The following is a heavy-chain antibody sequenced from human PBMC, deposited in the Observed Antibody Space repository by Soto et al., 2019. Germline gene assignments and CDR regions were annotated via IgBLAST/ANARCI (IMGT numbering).Heavy chain of an antibody. CDR3: ATVTNSGYYYMDV. J-gene: IGHJ6*03. D-gene: IGHD1-1*01. Sequence: QVQLQQWGAGLLKPSETLSLTCAVYGGSFSGYYWSWIRQPPGKGLEWIGEINHSGSTNYNPSLKSRVTISVDTSKNQFSLKLSSVTAADTAVYYCATVTNSGYYYMDVWGKGTTVTVSS. V-gene: IGHV4-34*01. CDR2: INHSGST. CDR1: GGSFSGYY.